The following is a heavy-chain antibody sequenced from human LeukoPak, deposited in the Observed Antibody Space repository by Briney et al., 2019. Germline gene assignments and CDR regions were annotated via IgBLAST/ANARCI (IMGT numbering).Heavy chain of an antibody. J-gene: IGHJ6*03. D-gene: IGHD3-10*01. Sequence: SETLSLTCTVSGGSISRYYWSWIRQPAGKGLEWIGRVYTSGSTTYNPSLKSRVTMSIDTSKNQFSLKVSSVTAADTAVYYCARGFYGSGSYSPPYYYMDVWGKGTTVTISS. V-gene: IGHV4-4*07. CDR2: VYTSGST. CDR3: ARGFYGSGSYSPPYYYMDV. CDR1: GGSISRYY.